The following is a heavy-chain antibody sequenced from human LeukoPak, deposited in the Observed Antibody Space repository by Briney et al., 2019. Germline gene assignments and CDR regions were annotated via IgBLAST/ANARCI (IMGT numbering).Heavy chain of an antibody. Sequence: SQTLSLTCTVSGGSISSGGYYWSWIRQHPGKGLEWIGYIYYRGSTYYNPSLKSRVTISVDTSKNQFSLKLSSVTAADKAVYYCARGGIQGIVVVPAAIDYWGQGTLVTVSS. J-gene: IGHJ4*02. CDR2: IYYRGST. CDR1: GGSISSGGYY. V-gene: IGHV4-31*03. D-gene: IGHD2-2*01. CDR3: ARGGIQGIVVVPAAIDY.